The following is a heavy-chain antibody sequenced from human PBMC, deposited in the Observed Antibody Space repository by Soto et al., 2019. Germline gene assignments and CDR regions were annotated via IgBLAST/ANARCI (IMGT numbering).Heavy chain of an antibody. CDR3: ATGRSDSGWYGEHF. Sequence: SETLSLTCTVSNDSIRSGTYYSAWIRQPPGRGLEWMGSLSYLGTTDYNPSLKSRVTISKDASKNQFSLKLTSVTAADTAVYYCATGRSDSGWYGEHFWCWGTLVTVSS. CDR2: LSYLGTT. D-gene: IGHD6-19*01. CDR1: NDSIRSGTYY. V-gene: IGHV4-39*01. J-gene: IGHJ4*02.